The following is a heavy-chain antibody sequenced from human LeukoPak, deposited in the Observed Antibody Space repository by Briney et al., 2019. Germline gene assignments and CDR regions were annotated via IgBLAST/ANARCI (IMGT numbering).Heavy chain of an antibody. CDR1: GFTLSRYA. J-gene: IGHJ4*02. V-gene: IGHV3-30*02. D-gene: IGHD1-26*01. CDR2: IQFDGDNK. Sequence: PGRSLRLSCVASGFTLSRYAMHWVRQAPGKGLEWVAFIQFDGDNKYYADSVKGRFTLSRDHSQNTLHPQINSLTVEDTAVYYCAKRWDTTWSYFYFWGQGTLVTVSS. CDR3: AKRWDTTWSYFYF.